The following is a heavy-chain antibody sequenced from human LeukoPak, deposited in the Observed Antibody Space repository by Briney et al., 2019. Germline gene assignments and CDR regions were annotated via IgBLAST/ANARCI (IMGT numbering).Heavy chain of an antibody. CDR3: ARVDILIVPAVFDY. V-gene: IGHV3-48*03. D-gene: IGHD2-2*03. J-gene: IGHJ4*02. Sequence: QPGGSLRLSCAASGFTFSSYEMNWVRQAPGKGLEWVSIISYDGSPLYYADSVKGRFTISRDNAKNSLFLQMNGLRAEDTAVYYCARVDILIVPAVFDYWGQGTLVTVSS. CDR2: ISYDGSPL. CDR1: GFTFSSYE.